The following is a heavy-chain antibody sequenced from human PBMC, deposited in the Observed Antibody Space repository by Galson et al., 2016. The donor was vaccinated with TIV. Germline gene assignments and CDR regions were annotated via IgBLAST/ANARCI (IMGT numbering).Heavy chain of an antibody. J-gene: IGHJ4*02. CDR1: GFIFSNAW. CDR2: INQDGTQK. V-gene: IGHV3-7*03. D-gene: IGHD1-26*01. Sequence: SLRLSWAGSGFIFSNAWMTWVRHAPGKGLEWVANINQDGTQKYHLGSVKGRFTISRDNARNSVYLQMNSLRVDDTALYYCTRGSPFGAYWGQGNLVTVSS. CDR3: TRGSPFGAY.